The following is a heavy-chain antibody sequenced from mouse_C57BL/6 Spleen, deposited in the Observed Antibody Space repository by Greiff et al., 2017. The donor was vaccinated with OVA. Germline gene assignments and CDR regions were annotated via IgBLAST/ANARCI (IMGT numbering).Heavy chain of an antibody. J-gene: IGHJ3*01. V-gene: IGHV1-82*01. CDR1: GYAFSSSW. CDR3: ARGEDDYTWFAY. CDR2: IYPGDGDT. D-gene: IGHD2-4*01. Sequence: VQLQQSGPELVKPGASVKISCKASGYAFSSSWMNWVKQRPGKGLEWIGRIYPGDGDTNYNGKFKGKATLTADKSSSTAYMQLSSLTSEDSAVYFCARGEDDYTWFAYWGQGTLVTVSA.